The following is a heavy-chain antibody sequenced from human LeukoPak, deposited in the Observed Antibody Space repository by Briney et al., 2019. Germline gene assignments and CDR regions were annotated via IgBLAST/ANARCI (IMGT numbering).Heavy chain of an antibody. V-gene: IGHV3-7*01. CDR2: IKQDGSEK. D-gene: IGHD3-3*01. Sequence: PGGSLRLSCAASGFTLSDYYMSWIRQAPGKGLEWVANIKQDGSEKYYVDSVKGRFTISRDNAKNSLYLQMNSLRAEDTAVYYCARVPTRADDFWSGYWGFDIWGQGTMVTVSS. CDR1: GFTLSDYY. J-gene: IGHJ3*02. CDR3: ARVPTRADDFWSGYWGFDI.